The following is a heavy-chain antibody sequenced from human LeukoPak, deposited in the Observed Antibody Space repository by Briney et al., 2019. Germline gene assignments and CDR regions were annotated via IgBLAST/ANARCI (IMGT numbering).Heavy chain of an antibody. CDR1: GASISGSGYY. D-gene: IGHD3-22*01. J-gene: IGHJ3*02. V-gene: IGHV4-39*01. CDR3: ARGPYSYDSSGAFDI. CDR2: IYYSGST. Sequence: SETLSLTCAVSGASISGSGYYLGWIRQSPGKGLEWIGSIYYSGSTYYSPSLKSRVTISVDTSKNQFSLKLSSVTAADTAVYFCARGPYSYDSSGAFDIWGQGTMVTASS.